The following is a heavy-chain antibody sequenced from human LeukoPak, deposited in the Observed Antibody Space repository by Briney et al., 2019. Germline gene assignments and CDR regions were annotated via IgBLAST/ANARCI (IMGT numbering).Heavy chain of an antibody. V-gene: IGHV3-74*01. D-gene: IGHD1-1*01. CDR1: GFTFSSYW. CDR2: INSDGSST. Sequence: GGSLRLSCAASGFTFSSYWMHWVRQAPGKGLVWVSRINSDGSSTSYADSVKGRFTISRDNAKNTLYLQMNSLGAEDTAVYYCARQNWNGWRGWFDPWGQGTLVTVSS. J-gene: IGHJ5*02. CDR3: ARQNWNGWRGWFDP.